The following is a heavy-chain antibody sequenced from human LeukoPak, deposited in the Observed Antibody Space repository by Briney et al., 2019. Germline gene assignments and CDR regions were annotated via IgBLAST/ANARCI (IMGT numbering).Heavy chain of an antibody. CDR3: AKRYSSGWYYLDY. D-gene: IGHD6-19*01. V-gene: IGHV3-30*18. CDR1: GFTVSSNY. J-gene: IGHJ4*02. CDR2: ISYDETDK. Sequence: PGGSLRLSCAASGFTVSSNYMSWVRQAPGKGLEWVAVISYDETDKYYADSVKGRFTVSRDNSKNTLYLQMNSLRAEDTAVYYCAKRYSSGWYYLDYWGQGTLVTVSS.